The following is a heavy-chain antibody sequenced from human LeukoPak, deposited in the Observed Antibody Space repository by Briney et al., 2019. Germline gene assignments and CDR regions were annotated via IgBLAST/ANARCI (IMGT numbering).Heavy chain of an antibody. CDR1: GGSISSYY. J-gene: IGHJ3*02. D-gene: IGHD3-3*01. CDR3: ARALTPLRFLEWLLSSAFDI. V-gene: IGHV4-59*08. CDR2: IYYSGST. Sequence: SETLSLTCTVSGGSISSYYWSWIRQPPGKGLEWIGYIYYSGSTNYNPSLKSRVTISVDTSKNQFSLKLSSVTAADTAVYYCARALTPLRFLEWLLSSAFDIWGQGTMVTVSS.